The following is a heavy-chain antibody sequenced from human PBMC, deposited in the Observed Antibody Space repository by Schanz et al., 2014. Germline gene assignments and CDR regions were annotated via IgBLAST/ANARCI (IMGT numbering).Heavy chain of an antibody. CDR1: GGTFSSFG. J-gene: IGHJ3*02. V-gene: IGHV1-69*02. CDR2: FIPILDVG. CDR3: ARGTMPGTFDI. D-gene: IGHD2-2*01. Sequence: QLQLVQSGAEVKKPGSSVKVSCKLSGGTFSSFGINWVRQARGQGLEWVGRFIPILDVGNYAQQFQGRVTFTADRSTSTAYMELSSLRYEDTALYYCARGTMPGTFDIWGQGTMVTVSS.